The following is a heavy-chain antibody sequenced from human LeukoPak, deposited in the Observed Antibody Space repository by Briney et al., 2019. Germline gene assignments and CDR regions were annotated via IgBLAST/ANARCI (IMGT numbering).Heavy chain of an antibody. J-gene: IGHJ4*02. Sequence: PSETLSLTCAVYGGSFSGYYWSWIRQPPGKGLEWIGEINHSGSTNYNPSLKSRVTISLDTSKNQFSLKLSSVTAADTAVYYCARGRGLITSSFDYWGQGTLVTVSS. CDR3: ARGRGLITSSFDY. CDR2: INHSGST. V-gene: IGHV4-34*01. CDR1: GGSFSGYY. D-gene: IGHD1-14*01.